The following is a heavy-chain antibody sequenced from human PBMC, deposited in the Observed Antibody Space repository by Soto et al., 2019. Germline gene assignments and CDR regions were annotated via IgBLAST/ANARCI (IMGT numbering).Heavy chain of an antibody. Sequence: QVQLVESGGGVVQPGRSLRLSCAASGFPFSSYAMHWVRQAPGQGLEWVAVISYDGSNKYYEDSVNGRFTSSRDNSKNTLYLQMNSQRAEDTGVYYCERGNIGLEVAATPDYWGQGTLVTVSS. J-gene: IGHJ4*02. D-gene: IGHD2-15*01. CDR1: GFPFSSYA. V-gene: IGHV3-30-3*01. CDR2: ISYDGSNK. CDR3: ERGNIGLEVAATPDY.